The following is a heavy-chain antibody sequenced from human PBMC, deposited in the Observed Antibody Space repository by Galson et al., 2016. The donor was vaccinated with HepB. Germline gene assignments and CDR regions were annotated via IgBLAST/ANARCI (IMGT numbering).Heavy chain of an antibody. CDR2: ISYDGSNK. J-gene: IGHJ4*02. V-gene: IGHV3-30*18. D-gene: IGHD4-17*01. Sequence: SLRLSCAASGFTFSSYGMHWVRQAPGKGLEWVAFISYDGSNKKYADSVKGRFTISRDNSKNTLHLQMNSLRAEDTAVYYCAKSGRYYGVDHFDYWGQGTLVTVSS. CDR3: AKSGRYYGVDHFDY. CDR1: GFTFSSYG.